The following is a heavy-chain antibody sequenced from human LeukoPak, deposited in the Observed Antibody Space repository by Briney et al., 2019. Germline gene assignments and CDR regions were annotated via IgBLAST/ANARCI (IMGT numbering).Heavy chain of an antibody. D-gene: IGHD4-17*01. Sequence: PGGSLRLSCTASGFTFSSYSMNWVRQAPGKGLEWVSYISSTSSSIYYADSVQGRLTISRDNAKNSLYLQMNSLRAEDTAVYYCARDIVYLIDEDYGWGQGTLVTVSS. V-gene: IGHV3-48*01. CDR2: ISSTSSSI. CDR1: GFTFSSYS. J-gene: IGHJ4*02. CDR3: ARDIVYLIDEDYG.